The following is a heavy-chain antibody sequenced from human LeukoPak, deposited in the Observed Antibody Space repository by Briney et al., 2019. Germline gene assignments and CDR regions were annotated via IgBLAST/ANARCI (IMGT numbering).Heavy chain of an antibody. J-gene: IGHJ4*02. V-gene: IGHV3-23*01. CDR2: ISGSGGST. Sequence: GGSLRLSCAASGFTFSSYDMSWVRQARGKGLEWVSAISGSGGSTYYADSVKGRFTISRDNSKNTLSLQMNSLTAEDTAVYYCAKVGAVLSPLLWTEAPPYFDYWGPRTLVTVSS. CDR3: AKVGAVLSPLLWTEAPPYFDY. D-gene: IGHD2/OR15-2a*01. CDR1: GFTFSSYD.